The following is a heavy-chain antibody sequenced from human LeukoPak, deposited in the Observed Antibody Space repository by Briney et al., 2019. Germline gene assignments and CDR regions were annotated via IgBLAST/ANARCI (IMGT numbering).Heavy chain of an antibody. V-gene: IGHV3-11*01. D-gene: IGHD3-10*01. CDR3: ARDRHLGVYYFDY. CDR2: ISRSGNML. J-gene: IGHJ4*02. Sequence: GGSLRLSCAASGFPLRSYGMSWIRQAPGKGLEWVSYISRSGNMLYYADFVKGRFTISRDNAKNSLYLDINSLRAEDTAVYYCARDRHLGVYYFDYWGQGTLVTVSS. CDR1: GFPLRSYG.